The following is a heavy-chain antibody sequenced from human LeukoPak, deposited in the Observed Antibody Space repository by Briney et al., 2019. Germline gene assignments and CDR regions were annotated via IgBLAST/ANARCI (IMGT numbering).Heavy chain of an antibody. CDR3: AHIRGSYYYDSSGYYDY. V-gene: IGHV3-23*01. CDR1: GFTFSSYA. J-gene: IGHJ4*02. CDR2: ISGSGGST. Sequence: GGSLRLSCAASGFTFSSYAMSWVRQAPGKGLEWVSAISGSGGSTYYADSVKGRFTISRDNSKNTLYLQMNSLRAEDTAVYYCAHIRGSYYYDSSGYYDYWGQGTLVIVSS. D-gene: IGHD3-22*01.